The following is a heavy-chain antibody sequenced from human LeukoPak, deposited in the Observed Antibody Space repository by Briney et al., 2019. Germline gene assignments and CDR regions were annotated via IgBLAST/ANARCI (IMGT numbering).Heavy chain of an antibody. CDR1: GFTFDDYT. J-gene: IGHJ4*02. V-gene: IGHV3-43*01. Sequence: PGGSLRLSCAASGFTFDDYTMRWVRQAPGKGLEWVSVISWDGGSAYYTDSVKGRFTISRDNSKNSLYLQMNSLTTEDTALYYCAKDLSTSGWILDYWGQGTLVTVSS. D-gene: IGHD6-19*01. CDR3: AKDLSTSGWILDY. CDR2: ISWDGGSA.